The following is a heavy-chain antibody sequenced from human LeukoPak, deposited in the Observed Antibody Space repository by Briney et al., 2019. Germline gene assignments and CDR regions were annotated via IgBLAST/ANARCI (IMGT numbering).Heavy chain of an antibody. CDR1: GGSISSSSYY. CDR2: IYYSGST. CDR3: AREWGPLVRGENAFDI. V-gene: IGHV4-39*07. D-gene: IGHD3-10*01. Sequence: PSETLSLTCTVSGGSISSSSYYWGWIRQPPGKGLEWIGSIYYSGSTYYNPSLKSRVTISVDTSKNQFSLKLSSVTAADTAVYYCAREWGPLVRGENAFDIWGQGTMVTVSS. J-gene: IGHJ3*02.